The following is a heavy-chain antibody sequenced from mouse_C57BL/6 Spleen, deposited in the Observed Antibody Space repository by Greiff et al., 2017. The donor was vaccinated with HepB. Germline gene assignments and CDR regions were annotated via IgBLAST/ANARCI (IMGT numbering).Heavy chain of an antibody. CDR3: TRRYYGSLYFDY. CDR1: GYTFTDYE. J-gene: IGHJ2*01. V-gene: IGHV1-15*01. Sequence: VQLQQSGAELVRPGASVTLSCKASGYTFTDYEMHWVKQTPVHGLEWIGAIDPETGGTAYNQKFKGKAILTADKSSSTAYMELRSLTSEDSAVYYCTRRYYGSLYFDYWGQGTTLTVSS. D-gene: IGHD1-1*01. CDR2: IDPETGGT.